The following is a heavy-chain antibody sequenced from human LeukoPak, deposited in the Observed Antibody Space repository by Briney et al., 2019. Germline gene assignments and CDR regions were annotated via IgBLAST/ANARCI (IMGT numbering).Heavy chain of an antibody. J-gene: IGHJ4*02. CDR2: ISYDGSNK. CDR3: AKTADYGGSDY. V-gene: IGHV3-30*18. CDR1: GFTFWNYV. Sequence: GGSLRLSCAASGFTFWNYVIHWVRQAPGKGLEWVAVISYDGSNKYYADSVKGRFTISRDNSKNTLYLQMNSLRAEDTAVYYCAKTADYGGSDYWGQGTLVTVSS. D-gene: IGHD4-23*01.